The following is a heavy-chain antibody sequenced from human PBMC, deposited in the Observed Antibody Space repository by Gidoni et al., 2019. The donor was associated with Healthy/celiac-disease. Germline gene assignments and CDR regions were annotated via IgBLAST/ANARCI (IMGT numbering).Heavy chain of an antibody. V-gene: IGHV3-9*01. CDR3: AKDATSGYDLMLIAAAGKNNYFDY. Sequence: EVQLVESGGGLVQHGRSLRLSCAASGFPFDDYAMHWVRQAPGTGLEWVSGSSWNSGSIGYADSVKGRFTISRDNAKNSLYLQMNSLRAEDTALYYCAKDATSGYDLMLIAAAGKNNYFDYWGQGTLVTVSS. CDR2: SSWNSGSI. J-gene: IGHJ4*02. D-gene: IGHD6-13*01. CDR1: GFPFDDYA.